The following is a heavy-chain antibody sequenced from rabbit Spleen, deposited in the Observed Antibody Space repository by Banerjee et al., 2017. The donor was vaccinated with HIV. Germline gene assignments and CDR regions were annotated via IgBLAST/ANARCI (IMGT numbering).Heavy chain of an antibody. Sequence: QSLEESGGGLVKPGASLTLTCTASGFSFSSSYYMYWVRQAPGKGLEWIACIYGGSSGSTYYASWAKGRFTISKTSSTTVTLQMTSLTAADTATYFCARYGIGGGSGGVKGDLWGPGTLVTVS. CDR1: GFSFSSSYY. J-gene: IGHJ6*01. V-gene: IGHV1S40*01. CDR2: IYGGSSGST. D-gene: IGHD5-1*01. CDR3: ARYGIGGGSGGVKGDL.